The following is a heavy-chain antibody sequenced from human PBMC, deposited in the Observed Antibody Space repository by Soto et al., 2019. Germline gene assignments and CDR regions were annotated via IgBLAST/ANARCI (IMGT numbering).Heavy chain of an antibody. CDR3: ASERSAQYFDF. CDR1: GGTFSSHG. Sequence: QVQLVQSGTVVQRRGSSVKVSCQASGGTFSSHGMAWVRQAPGQGLEWMGGIIPTSGTPTYAPKFQGRVTITADQSTNTAYMELSSRRSEHTGVYYCASERSAQYFDFWGQGTLITVSS. V-gene: IGHV1-69*01. J-gene: IGHJ4*02. D-gene: IGHD1-26*01. CDR2: IIPTSGTP.